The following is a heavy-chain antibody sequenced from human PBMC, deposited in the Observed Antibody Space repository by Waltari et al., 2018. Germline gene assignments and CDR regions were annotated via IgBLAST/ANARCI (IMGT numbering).Heavy chain of an antibody. J-gene: IGHJ2*01. Sequence: EVQLVQSGAEVKKPGESLKISCKGSGYSFTSYWIGWVRPMPGKGLEWMGISYPGDSDTRYSPSFQGQVTISADKSISTAYLQWSSLKASDTAMYYCARLAYYDFWSGYYTYRHWYFDLWGRGTLVTVSS. CDR2: SYPGDSDT. CDR1: GYSFTSYW. V-gene: IGHV5-51*01. D-gene: IGHD3-3*01. CDR3: ARLAYYDFWSGYYTYRHWYFDL.